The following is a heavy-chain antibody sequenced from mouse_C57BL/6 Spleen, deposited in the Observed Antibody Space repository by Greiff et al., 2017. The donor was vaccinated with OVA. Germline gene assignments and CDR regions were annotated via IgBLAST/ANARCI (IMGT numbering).Heavy chain of an antibody. V-gene: IGHV1-61*01. CDR2: IYPSDSET. J-gene: IGHJ2*01. CDR1: GYTFTSYW. Sequence: QVHLKQPGAELVRPGSSVKLSCKASGYTFTSYWMDWVKQRPGQGLEWIGNIYPSDSETHYNQKFKDKATLTVDKSSSTAYMQLSSLTSEDSAVYYCARKLHYFDYWGQGTTLTVSS. CDR3: ARKLHYFDY. D-gene: IGHD4-1*01.